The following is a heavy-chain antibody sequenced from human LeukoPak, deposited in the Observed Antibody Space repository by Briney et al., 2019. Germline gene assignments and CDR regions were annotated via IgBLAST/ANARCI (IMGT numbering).Heavy chain of an antibody. CDR2: ISAYNGDT. J-gene: IGHJ4*02. CDR3: ARDTALTITPGGPDY. D-gene: IGHD2-8*02. Sequence: ASVKVSCKASGYIFASYGISWVRQAPGQGLEWLGWISAYNGDTKYAQHLHGRVTLTTDTSTGTAYMELRSLTADDTALYYCARDTALTITPGGPDYWGRGTLITVSS. V-gene: IGHV1-18*01. CDR1: GYIFASYG.